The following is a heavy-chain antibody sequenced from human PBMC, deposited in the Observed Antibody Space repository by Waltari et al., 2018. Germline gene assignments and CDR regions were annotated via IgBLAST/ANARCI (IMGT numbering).Heavy chain of an antibody. CDR2: IVPLFHTI. Sequence: QVQLVQSGAEVKKPGSSVRVSCKASGGTVSTYAISWVRPAPGQGLEWMGGIVPLFHTIIYAQKFQGRVTIATDESPNTVYMELSSLTSEDTAIYYCARGVNITGTAWGFCYHMDVWGRGTTVTVSS. CDR3: ARGVNITGTAWGFCYHMDV. D-gene: IGHD1-20*01. CDR1: GGTVSTYA. V-gene: IGHV1-69*05. J-gene: IGHJ6*03.